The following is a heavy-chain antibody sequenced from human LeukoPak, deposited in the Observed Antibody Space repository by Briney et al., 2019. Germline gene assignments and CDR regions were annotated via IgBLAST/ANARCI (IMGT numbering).Heavy chain of an antibody. CDR2: INHSGST. D-gene: IGHD1-26*01. CDR3: ARWEGGSYYDFDY. CDR1: IGSSSYY. J-gene: IGHJ4*02. V-gene: IGHV4-34*01. Sequence: SETLSLTCTGSIGSSSYYWSWIRQPPGKGLEWIGEINHSGSTNYSPSLKSRVTISVDTSKNQFSLKLSSVTAADTAVYYCARWEGGSYYDFDYWGQGTLVTVSS.